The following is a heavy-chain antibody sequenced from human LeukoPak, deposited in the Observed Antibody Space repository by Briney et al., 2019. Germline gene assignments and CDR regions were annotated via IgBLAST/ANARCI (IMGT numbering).Heavy chain of an antibody. Sequence: GGSLRLSCAASGFTFSSFSMNWVRQAPGRGLEWVSSISTGSSYINYADSVKGRFAISRDNAQNSLYLQMTSLRAEDTAVYYCARSEGYCSSASCDAYYYYMDVWGKGTTVTVSS. D-gene: IGHD2-2*01. J-gene: IGHJ6*03. CDR1: GFTFSSFS. CDR3: ARSEGYCSSASCDAYYYYMDV. V-gene: IGHV3-21*01. CDR2: ISTGSSYI.